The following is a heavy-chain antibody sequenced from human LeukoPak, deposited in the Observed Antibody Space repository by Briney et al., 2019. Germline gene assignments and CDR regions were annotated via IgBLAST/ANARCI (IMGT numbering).Heavy chain of an antibody. V-gene: IGHV3-30*03. CDR1: GFTFSSYA. CDR3: ARMVPYYYDSSGLDY. Sequence: PGGSLRLSCAASGFTFSSYAMSWVRQAPGKGLEWVAVTSYDGSNKYYADSVRGRFTISRDNSKNTLYLQMDSLRPEDTAVYYCARMVPYYYDSSGLDYWGQGILVTVSS. CDR2: TSYDGSNK. J-gene: IGHJ4*02. D-gene: IGHD3-22*01.